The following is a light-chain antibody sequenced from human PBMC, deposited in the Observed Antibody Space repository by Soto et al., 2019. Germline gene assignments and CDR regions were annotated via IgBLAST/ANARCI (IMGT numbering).Light chain of an antibody. CDR3: AAWDDSLNVLYV. J-gene: IGLJ1*01. CDR2: SNN. V-gene: IGLV1-44*01. Sequence: QSVLTQPPSASGTPGQRVTISCSGSSSNIGSNTVNLYQQLPGTAPKLLIYSNNQRPSGVPDRFSGSKSGTSASLAISGLQSEDEADYYCAAWDDSLNVLYVFGTGTKVTVL. CDR1: SSNIGSNT.